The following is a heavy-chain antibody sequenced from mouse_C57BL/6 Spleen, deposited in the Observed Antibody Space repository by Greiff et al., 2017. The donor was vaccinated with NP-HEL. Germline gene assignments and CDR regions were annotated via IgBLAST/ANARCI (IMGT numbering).Heavy chain of an antibody. D-gene: IGHD5-1*01. CDR3: DREGSTPAIYYAMDY. V-gene: IGHV5-4*01. J-gene: IGHJ4*01. CDR2: ISDGGSYT. Sequence: EVMLVESGGGLVKPGGSLKLSCAASGFTFSSYAMSWVRQTPEKRLEWVATISDGGSYTYYPDNVKGRVTIARDNAKNNLYLQMSQLKSEDTAMYYGDREGSTPAIYYAMDYWGKGTTVTVSS. CDR1: GFTFSSYA.